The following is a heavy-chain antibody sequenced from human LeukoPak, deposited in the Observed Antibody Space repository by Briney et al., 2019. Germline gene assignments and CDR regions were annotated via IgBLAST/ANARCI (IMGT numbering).Heavy chain of an antibody. J-gene: IGHJ6*03. V-gene: IGHV3-7*01. Sequence: GGSLRLSCAASGFTFSSYWMSWVRQAPGKGLEWVANIKQDGSEKYYVDSVKGRFTISRDNAKNSLYLQMNSLRAEDTAVYYCARVGSSPKLIFGVVIGSITMVRGPWANYYYMDVWGKGTTVTVSS. CDR2: IKQDGSEK. D-gene: IGHD3-10*01. CDR1: GFTFSSYW. CDR3: ARVGSSPKLIFGVVIGSITMVRGPWANYYYMDV.